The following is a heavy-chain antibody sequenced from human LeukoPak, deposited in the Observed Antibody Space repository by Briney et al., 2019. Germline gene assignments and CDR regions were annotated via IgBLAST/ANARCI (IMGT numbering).Heavy chain of an antibody. V-gene: IGHV3-30*18. D-gene: IGHD4-17*01. CDR1: GFTFSSYG. Sequence: PGRSLRLSCAAPGFTFSSYGMHWVRQAPGKGLEWVAVISYDGSNKYYADSVKGRFTISRDNSKNTLYLQMNSLRAEDTAVYYCAKDSGLRFAGDPWGQGTLVTVSS. CDR2: ISYDGSNK. J-gene: IGHJ5*02. CDR3: AKDSGLRFAGDP.